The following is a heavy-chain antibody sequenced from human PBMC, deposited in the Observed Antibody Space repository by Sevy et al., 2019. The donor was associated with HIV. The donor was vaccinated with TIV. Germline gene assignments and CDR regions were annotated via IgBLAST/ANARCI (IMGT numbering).Heavy chain of an antibody. Sequence: SETLSLTCAVYGGSFSGYYWSWIRHPPGKGLEWIGEINHSGSTNYNPSLKSRVTISVDTSKNQFSLKLSSVTAADTAVYYCARGTKYYYDSSGYYLVPDFDYWGQGTLVTVSS. CDR1: GGSFSGYY. CDR2: INHSGST. CDR3: ARGTKYYYDSSGYYLVPDFDY. D-gene: IGHD3-22*01. V-gene: IGHV4-34*01. J-gene: IGHJ4*02.